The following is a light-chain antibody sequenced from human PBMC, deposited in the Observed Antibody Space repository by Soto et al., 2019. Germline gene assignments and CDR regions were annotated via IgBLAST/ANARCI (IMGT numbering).Light chain of an antibody. CDR3: QSYDSSLSGWV. J-gene: IGLJ3*02. CDR2: GTT. V-gene: IGLV1-40*01. Sequence: QLVLTQPPSVSGAPGQKVTISCTRSSSNIGAAYDVHWYQHLPGTAPKLLIYGTTNRPSGVPDRFSGSKSGTSASLAITGLQAEDDADYYCQSYDSSLSGWVFGGGTKLTVL. CDR1: SSNIGAAYD.